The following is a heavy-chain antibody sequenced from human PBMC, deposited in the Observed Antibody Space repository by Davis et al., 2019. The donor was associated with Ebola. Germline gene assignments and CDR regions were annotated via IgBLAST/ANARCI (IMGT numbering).Heavy chain of an antibody. CDR2: ISGSGDNT. CDR1: GFTFSSYG. D-gene: IGHD3-22*01. V-gene: IGHV3-23*01. Sequence: PGGSLRLSCGTSGFTFSSYGMNWVRQAPGKGLEWVSYISGSGDNTYYADSVKGRFTISRDNSKTTLYLQMNRLRADDTAVYYCAKGNRVTYQYDSGDDYWGQGTLVTVSS. CDR3: AKGNRVTYQYDSGDDY. J-gene: IGHJ4*02.